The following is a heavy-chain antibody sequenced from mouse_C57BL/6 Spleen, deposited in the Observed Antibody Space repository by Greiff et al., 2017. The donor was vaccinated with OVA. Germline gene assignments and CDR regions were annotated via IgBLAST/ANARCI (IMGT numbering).Heavy chain of an antibody. V-gene: IGHV1-80*01. CDR1: GYAFSSYW. Sequence: QVQLQQSGAELVKPGASVKISCKASGYAFSSYWMNWVKQRPGQGLEWIGKIYPGDGDTNYNGKFKGKATLTADKSSSTAYMQLSSLTSEDSAVYFCANDYGSISGFAYWGQGTLVTVSA. D-gene: IGHD1-1*01. CDR2: IYPGDGDT. CDR3: ANDYGSISGFAY. J-gene: IGHJ3*01.